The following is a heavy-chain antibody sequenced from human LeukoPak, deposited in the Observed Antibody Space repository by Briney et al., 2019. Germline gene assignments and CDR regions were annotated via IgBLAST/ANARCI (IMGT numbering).Heavy chain of an antibody. J-gene: IGHJ4*02. V-gene: IGHV3-23*01. CDR1: GFTFSSYA. Sequence: PGGSLRLSCAASGFTFSSYAMSWVRQAPGKGLESVSAISGSGGSTYYADSVKGRFTISRDNSKNTLYLQMNSLRAEDTAVYYCAEAYYSSSWYRGSIDYWGQGTLVTVSS. CDR3: AEAYYSSSWYRGSIDY. CDR2: ISGSGGST. D-gene: IGHD6-13*01.